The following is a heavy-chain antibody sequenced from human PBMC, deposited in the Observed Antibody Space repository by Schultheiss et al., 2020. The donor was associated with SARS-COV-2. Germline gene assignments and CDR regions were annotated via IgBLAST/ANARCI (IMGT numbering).Heavy chain of an antibody. CDR2: PYSGGDT. D-gene: IGHD6-25*01. Sequence: GGSLRLSCAASGFTFSNYWMTWVRQAPGKGLEWVSGPYSGGDTYYADSVKGRFTVSRDNSKNTLYLQMNSLRAEDTAVYYCARDQGGTWYLDYWGQGSLVTVSS. CDR1: GFTFSNYW. J-gene: IGHJ4*02. V-gene: IGHV3-66*01. CDR3: ARDQGGTWYLDY.